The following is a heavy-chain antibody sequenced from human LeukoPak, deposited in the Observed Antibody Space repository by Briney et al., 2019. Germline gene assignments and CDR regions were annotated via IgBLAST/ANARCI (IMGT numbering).Heavy chain of an antibody. Sequence: SETLSLTCTVSGGSISSYYWSWIRQPPGKGLEWIGYIYYSGGTNYNPSLKSRVTISVDTSKNQFSLKLSSVTAADTAVYYCARAGHSSGYYYYMDVWGKGTTVTVSS. CDR3: ARAGHSSGYYYYMDV. D-gene: IGHD6-19*01. CDR2: IYYSGGT. J-gene: IGHJ6*03. CDR1: GGSISSYY. V-gene: IGHV4-59*01.